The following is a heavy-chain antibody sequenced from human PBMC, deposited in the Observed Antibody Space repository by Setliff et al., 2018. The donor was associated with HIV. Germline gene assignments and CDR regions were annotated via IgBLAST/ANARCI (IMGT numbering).Heavy chain of an antibody. D-gene: IGHD3-10*01. Sequence: ASVKVSCKASGHTFTNVDIHWLRRATGQGLEWMGWMNPNTGVSGYALKFQARVTMTRDTPISTAYMELSSLTSEDTAVYYCARGKGVGGVVITGGLDVWGKGTTVTVSS. V-gene: IGHV1-8*01. J-gene: IGHJ6*04. CDR1: GHTFTNVD. CDR3: ARGKGVGGVVITGGLDV. CDR2: MNPNTGVS.